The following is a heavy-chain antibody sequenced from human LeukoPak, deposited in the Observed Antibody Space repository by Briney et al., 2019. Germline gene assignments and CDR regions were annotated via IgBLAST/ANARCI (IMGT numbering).Heavy chain of an antibody. CDR2: ISYDGSNK. Sequence: GGSLRLSCAASGFSFSTYWMHWVRQAPGKGLEWVAVISYDGSNKYYADSVKGRFTISRDNANNSLYLQMNSLRDEDTAVYYCVKVEWATKRLDYWGQGTLVTVSS. J-gene: IGHJ4*02. CDR1: GFSFSTYW. V-gene: IGHV3-30*18. D-gene: IGHD1-26*01. CDR3: VKVEWATKRLDY.